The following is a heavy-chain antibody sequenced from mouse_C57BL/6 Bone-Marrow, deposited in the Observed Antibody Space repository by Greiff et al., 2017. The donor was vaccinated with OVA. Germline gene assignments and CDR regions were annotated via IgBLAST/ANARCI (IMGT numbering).Heavy chain of an antibody. D-gene: IGHD1-1*01. CDR2: IWSGGST. CDR1: GFSFTSYG. V-gene: IGHV2-2*01. CDR3: ARKGYGSSYDWYFDV. J-gene: IGHJ1*03. Sequence: VQRVESGPGLVQPSQSLSITCTVSGFSFTSYGVHWVRQSPGKGLEWLGEIWSGGSTYYNAAFISRLTISKDTSKSQVFFKMNSLQADDTAIYYCARKGYGSSYDWYFDVWGTGTTVTVSS.